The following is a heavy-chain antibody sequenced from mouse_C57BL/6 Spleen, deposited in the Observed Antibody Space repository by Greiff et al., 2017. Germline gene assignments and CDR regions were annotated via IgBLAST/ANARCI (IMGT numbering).Heavy chain of an antibody. CDR1: GYAFTNYL. D-gene: IGHD1-1*01. Sequence: VQLQQPGAELVRPGTSVKVFCKASGYAFTNYLIEWVKKRPGQGLEWIGVFNPGSGGTIYNEKFKGKATLTADKSSSTAYMQLSSLTSEDSAVYFCARASLDYYGSYYYAMDYWGQGTSVTVSS. J-gene: IGHJ4*01. V-gene: IGHV1-54*01. CDR2: FNPGSGGT. CDR3: ARASLDYYGSYYYAMDY.